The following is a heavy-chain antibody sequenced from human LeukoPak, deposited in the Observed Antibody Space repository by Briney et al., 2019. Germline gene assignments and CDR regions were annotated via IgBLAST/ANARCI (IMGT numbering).Heavy chain of an antibody. J-gene: IGHJ4*02. V-gene: IGHV4-59*01. Sequence: PSETLSLTCTVSGGSISSYYWRWIRQPPGKGLEWIGYIYYSGSTNYNPSLKSRVTISVDTSKNQFSLKLSSVTAADTAVYYCARIGNGYFDYWGQGTLVTVSS. CDR2: IYYSGST. D-gene: IGHD4-23*01. CDR1: GGSISSYY. CDR3: ARIGNGYFDY.